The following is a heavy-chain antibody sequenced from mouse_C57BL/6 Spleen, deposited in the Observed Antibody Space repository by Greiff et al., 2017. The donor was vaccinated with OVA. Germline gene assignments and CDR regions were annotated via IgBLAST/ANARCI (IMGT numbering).Heavy chain of an antibody. CDR3: ARRGDGYYAMDY. CDR2: ISDGGSYT. CDR1: GFTFSSYA. V-gene: IGHV5-4*03. Sequence: DVMLVESGGGLVKPGGSLKLSCAASGFTFSSYAMSWVRQTPEKRLEWVATISDGGSYTYYPDNVKGRFTISRDNAKNNLYLQMSHLKSEDTAMYYCARRGDGYYAMDYWGQGTSVTVSS. J-gene: IGHJ4*01.